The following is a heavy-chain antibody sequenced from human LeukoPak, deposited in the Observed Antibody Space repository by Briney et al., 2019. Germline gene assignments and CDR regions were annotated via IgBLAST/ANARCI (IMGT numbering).Heavy chain of an antibody. CDR3: ARAFPGFDY. D-gene: IGHD1-14*01. CDR1: GFTFSSYA. J-gene: IGHJ4*02. Sequence: GSLRLSCAASGFTFSSYAMSWIRQPPGKGLEWIGSIYYSGSTYYNPSLKSRVTISVDTSKNQFSLKLSSVTAADTAVYYCARAFPGFDYWGQGTLATVSS. CDR2: IYYSGST. V-gene: IGHV4-39*07.